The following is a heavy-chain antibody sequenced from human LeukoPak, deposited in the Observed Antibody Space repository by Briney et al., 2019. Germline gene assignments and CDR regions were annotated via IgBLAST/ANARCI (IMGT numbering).Heavy chain of an antibody. Sequence: GGSLRLSCAASGFTFSSYGMHWVRQAPGKGLEWVAFIRYDGSNKYYADSVKGRFTISRDNPKNTLYLQMNSLRAEDTAVYYCAKDRGSGSYEPNFDYWGQGTLVTVSS. CDR2: IRYDGSNK. CDR1: GFTFSSYG. CDR3: AKDRGSGSYEPNFDY. D-gene: IGHD1-26*01. J-gene: IGHJ4*02. V-gene: IGHV3-30*02.